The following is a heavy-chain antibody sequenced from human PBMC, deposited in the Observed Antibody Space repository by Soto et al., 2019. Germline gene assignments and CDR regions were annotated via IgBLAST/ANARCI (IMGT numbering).Heavy chain of an antibody. Sequence: SGPTLVNPTQTLTLTCTFSGFSVTTSGVGVGWIRQPPGKALEWLAFIFWNDDKRYRQSLESRLTITKDSSKNQVVLTVTNVDPVDTATYYFAHSVYDISGYYYFDYWGQGILGTVSS. CDR2: IFWNDDK. J-gene: IGHJ4*02. CDR1: GFSVTTSGVG. D-gene: IGHD3-22*01. CDR3: AHSVYDISGYYYFDY. V-gene: IGHV2-5*01.